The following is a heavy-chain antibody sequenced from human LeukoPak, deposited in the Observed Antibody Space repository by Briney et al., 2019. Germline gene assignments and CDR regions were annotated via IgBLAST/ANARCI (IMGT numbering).Heavy chain of an antibody. D-gene: IGHD2-15*01. CDR3: ARRSEFDNTHYHYFDY. CDR2: IYHSGST. CDR1: GFTFSNAW. Sequence: SGGSLRLSCAASGFTFSNAWMSWVRQAPGKGLEWIGTIYHSGSTEYNPSLKSRVAIFVDTSKNQFSLILHSVAAADTAVYYCARRSEFDNTHYHYFDYWGQGALVTVSS. J-gene: IGHJ4*02. V-gene: IGHV4-38-2*01.